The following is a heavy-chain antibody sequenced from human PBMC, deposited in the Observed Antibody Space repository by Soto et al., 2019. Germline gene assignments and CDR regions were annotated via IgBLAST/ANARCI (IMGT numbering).Heavy chain of an antibody. CDR2: IIPIFGTA. V-gene: IGHV1-69*13. J-gene: IGHJ6*02. CDR1: GGTFSSYA. CDR3: ARDRSVVVVPAALSYYYYGMDV. D-gene: IGHD2-2*01. Sequence: ASVKVSCKASGGTFSSYAISWVRQAPGQGLEWMGGIIPIFGTANYAQKFQGRVTITADESTSTAYMELSSLRSEDTAVYYCARDRSVVVVPAALSYYYYGMDVWGQGTTVTVSS.